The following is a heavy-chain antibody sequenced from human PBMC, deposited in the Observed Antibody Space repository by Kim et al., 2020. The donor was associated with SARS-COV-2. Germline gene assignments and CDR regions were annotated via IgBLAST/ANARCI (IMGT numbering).Heavy chain of an antibody. CDR3: ARDSTLYGSGMDY. J-gene: IGHJ4*02. D-gene: IGHD3-10*01. Sequence: GGSLRLSCAASGFTFSSYGMHWVRQAPGKGLEWVAVIWYDGSNKYYADSVKGRFTISRDNSKNTLYLQMNSLRAEDTAVYYCARDSTLYGSGMDYWGQGTLVTVSS. CDR2: IWYDGSNK. CDR1: GFTFSSYG. V-gene: IGHV3-33*01.